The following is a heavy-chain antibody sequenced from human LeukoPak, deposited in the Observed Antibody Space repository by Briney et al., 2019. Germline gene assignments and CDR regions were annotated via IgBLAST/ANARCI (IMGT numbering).Heavy chain of an antibody. CDR3: ARVRVAFDP. J-gene: IGHJ5*02. Sequence: SETLSLTCTVSGGSISSHYWSWVRQPPGKGLEWIGYIYYSGSTNYNPSLKSRVTMSVDTSKNQFSLKLSSVTAADTAVYYCARVRVAFDPWGQGTLVTVSS. D-gene: IGHD2-15*01. CDR1: GGSISSHY. CDR2: IYYSGST. V-gene: IGHV4-59*11.